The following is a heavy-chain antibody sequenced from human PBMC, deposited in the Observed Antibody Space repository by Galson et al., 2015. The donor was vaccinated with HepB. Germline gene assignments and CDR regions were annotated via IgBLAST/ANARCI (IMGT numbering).Heavy chain of an antibody. V-gene: IGHV1-18*04. CDR2: ISAYNGNT. CDR1: GYTFTSYG. CDR3: ARDPARSIVVVVAATRLGDYVPQSYYYGMDV. Sequence: SCKASGYTFTSYGISWVRQAPGQGLEWMGWISAYNGNTNYAQKLQGRVTMTTDTSTSTAYMELRSLRSDDTAVYYCARDPARSIVVVVAATRLGDYVPQSYYYGMDVWGQGTTVTVSS. D-gene: IGHD2-15*01. J-gene: IGHJ6*02.